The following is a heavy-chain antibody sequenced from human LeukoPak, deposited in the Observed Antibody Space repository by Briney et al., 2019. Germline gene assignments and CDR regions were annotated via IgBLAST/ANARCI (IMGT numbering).Heavy chain of an antibody. Sequence: KPSETLSLTCAVYGGSFSGYYWSWIRQPPGKGLEWIGEINHSGSTNYNPSLKSRVTISVDTSKNQFSLKPSSVTAADTAVYYCARSARYCSSTSCYWSWFDPWGQGTLVTVSS. CDR2: INHSGST. J-gene: IGHJ5*02. CDR3: ARSARYCSSTSCYWSWFDP. V-gene: IGHV4-34*01. D-gene: IGHD2-2*01. CDR1: GGSFSGYY.